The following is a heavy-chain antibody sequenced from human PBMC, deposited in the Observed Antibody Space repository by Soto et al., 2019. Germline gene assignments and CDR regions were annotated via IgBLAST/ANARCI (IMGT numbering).Heavy chain of an antibody. D-gene: IGHD4-4*01. CDR1: GGTFSSYT. V-gene: IGHV1-69*02. Sequence: QVQLVQSGAEVKKPGSSVKVSCKASGGTFSSYTISWVRQAPGQGLEWMGRIIPILGIANYAQKFQGRVTITADKSTSTAYMELSSLRSEDTAVYYCQMNTVTTPLPRNQYYFDYWGQGTLVTVSS. CDR2: IIPILGIA. CDR3: QMNTVTTPLPRNQYYFDY. J-gene: IGHJ4*02.